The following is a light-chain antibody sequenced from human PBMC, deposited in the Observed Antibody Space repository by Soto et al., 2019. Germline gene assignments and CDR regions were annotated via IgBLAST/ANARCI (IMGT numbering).Light chain of an antibody. Sequence: QSVLTQPPSASGTPGQRVTISCSGGSSNIGSNTVNWYQQLPGTAPKLLIHSNNQRPSGVPDRFSGSKSGTSASLAISGLQPEDEADYYCAAWDDSLNGLYVFGTGTKVTVL. J-gene: IGLJ1*01. CDR3: AAWDDSLNGLYV. CDR1: SSNIGSNT. V-gene: IGLV1-44*01. CDR2: SNN.